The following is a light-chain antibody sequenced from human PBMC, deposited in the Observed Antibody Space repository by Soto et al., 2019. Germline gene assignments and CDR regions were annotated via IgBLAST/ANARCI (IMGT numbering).Light chain of an antibody. CDR2: DVS. CDR1: SSDVDDYNY. Sequence: QSALTQPRSVSGSPGQSVTISCTGTSSDVDDYNYVSWYQQHPDKAPKLMIYDVSKRPSGVPDRFSGSKSGNTASLTISGLRAADEADYYCCSYAGSYTHYVFGTGTKVTVL. J-gene: IGLJ1*01. V-gene: IGLV2-11*01. CDR3: CSYAGSYTHYV.